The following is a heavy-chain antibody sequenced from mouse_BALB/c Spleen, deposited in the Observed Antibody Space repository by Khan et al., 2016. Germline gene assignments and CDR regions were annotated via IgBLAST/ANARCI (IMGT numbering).Heavy chain of an antibody. J-gene: IGHJ4*01. V-gene: IGHV5-6-3*01. CDR1: GFTFSTYA. Sequence: EVELVESGGGLVQPGGSLKLSCAASGFTFSTYAMSWVRQTPDKRLELVATINSNGGSTYYPDNVKGRFTISRDNAKNTLYLQMSSLTSEDTAMXDCARVRQAVDYWGQGTSVTVSS. CDR3: ARVRQAVDY. D-gene: IGHD2-14*01. CDR2: INSNGGST.